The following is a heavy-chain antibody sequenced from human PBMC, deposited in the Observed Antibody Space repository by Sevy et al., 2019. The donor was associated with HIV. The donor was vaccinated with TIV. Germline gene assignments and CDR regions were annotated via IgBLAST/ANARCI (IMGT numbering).Heavy chain of an antibody. D-gene: IGHD2-21*02. V-gene: IGHV3-30*02. CDR2: IRHDGNNK. Sequence: GGSLRLSCAASGFTFRTYDMQWVRQAPGKGLEWVAFIRHDGNNKYYTDSVKGRFTISRDNSKNTLYLHMNSLRAEDTAVYYCANGDYYFDYWGQGALVTVSS. CDR3: ANGDYYFDY. CDR1: GFTFRTYD. J-gene: IGHJ4*02.